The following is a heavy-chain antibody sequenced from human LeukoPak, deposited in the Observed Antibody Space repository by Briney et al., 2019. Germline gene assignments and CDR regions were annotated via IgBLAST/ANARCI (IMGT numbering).Heavy chain of an antibody. V-gene: IGHV1-46*01. Sequence: ASVKVSCKASGYTFTGYYMHWVRQAPGQGLEWMGIINPSGGSTSYAQKFQGRVTMTRDMSTSTVYMELSSLRSEDTAVYYCAKADGGQWPSSYYYYYMDVWGKGTTVTVSS. J-gene: IGHJ6*03. D-gene: IGHD6-19*01. CDR2: INPSGGST. CDR3: AKADGGQWPSSYYYYYMDV. CDR1: GYTFTGYY.